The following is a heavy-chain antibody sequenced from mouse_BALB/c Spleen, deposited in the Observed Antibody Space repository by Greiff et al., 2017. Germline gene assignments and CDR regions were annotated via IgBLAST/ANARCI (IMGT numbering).Heavy chain of an antibody. CDR1: GYTFTSYW. J-gene: IGHJ2*01. D-gene: IGHD2-14*01. CDR2: IDPSDSYT. CDR3: ARRDRFYFDY. Sequence: VQLQQSGAELVKPGASVKLSCKASGYTFTSYWMHWVKQRPGQGLEWIGEIDPSDSYTNYNQKFKGKATLTVDKSSSTAYMQLSSLTSEDSAVYYCARRDRFYFDYWGQGTTLTVSS. V-gene: IGHV1-69*02.